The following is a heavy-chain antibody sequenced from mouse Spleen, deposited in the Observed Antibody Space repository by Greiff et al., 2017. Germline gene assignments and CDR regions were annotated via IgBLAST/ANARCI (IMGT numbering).Heavy chain of an antibody. Sequence: EVKVVESEGGLVQPGSSMKLSCTASGFTFSDYYMAWVRQVPEKGLEWVANINYDGSSTYYLDSLKSRFIISRDNAKNILYLQMSSLKSEDTATYYCAREGTVVGTVGYYFDYWGQGTTLTVSS. CDR2: INYDGSST. D-gene: IGHD1-1*01. CDR3: AREGTVVGTVGYYFDY. CDR1: GFTFSDYY. V-gene: IGHV5-16*01. J-gene: IGHJ2*01.